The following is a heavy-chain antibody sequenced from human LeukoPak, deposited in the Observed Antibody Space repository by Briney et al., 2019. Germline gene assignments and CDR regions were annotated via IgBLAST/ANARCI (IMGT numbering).Heavy chain of an antibody. D-gene: IGHD6-19*01. Sequence: ASVKVSCKASGGTFSSYAISWVRQAPGQGLEWMGGIIPIFGTANYAQKFQGRVTMTRDTSTSTVYMELSSLRSEDTAVYYCARDGTYSSGWYEFDYWGQGTLVTVSS. CDR3: ARDGTYSSGWYEFDY. CDR1: GGTFSSYA. V-gene: IGHV1-69*05. J-gene: IGHJ4*02. CDR2: IIPIFGTA.